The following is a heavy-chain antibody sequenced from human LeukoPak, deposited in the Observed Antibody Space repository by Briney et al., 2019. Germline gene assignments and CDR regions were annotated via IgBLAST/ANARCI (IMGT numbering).Heavy chain of an antibody. Sequence: SVKVSCKAPGGPFSGYTISWVRQAPGQGLEWMGRIIPILGIANYAQKFQGRVTITADKSTSTAYMELSSLRSEDTAVYYCARDAYCSGGSCYGNNWFDPWGQGTLVTVSS. CDR2: IIPILGIA. CDR3: ARDAYCSGGSCYGNNWFDP. D-gene: IGHD2-15*01. V-gene: IGHV1-69*04. CDR1: GGPFSGYT. J-gene: IGHJ5*02.